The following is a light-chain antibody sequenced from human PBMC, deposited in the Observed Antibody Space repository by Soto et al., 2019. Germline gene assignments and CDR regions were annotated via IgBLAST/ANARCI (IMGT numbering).Light chain of an antibody. Sequence: DIVMTQSPDSLAVSLGERATINCKSSQSILTSSNNKNFLTWYQQKPGQPPKLLISWASTRESGVPDRFSGSGSGTDFTLTISSLQAEDVAVYYCQQYYSIPWTFGQGTKVEIK. CDR2: WAS. J-gene: IGKJ1*01. V-gene: IGKV4-1*01. CDR3: QQYYSIPWT. CDR1: QSILTSSNNKNF.